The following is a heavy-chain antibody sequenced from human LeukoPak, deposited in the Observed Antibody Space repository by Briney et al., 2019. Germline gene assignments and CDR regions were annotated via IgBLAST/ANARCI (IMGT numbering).Heavy chain of an antibody. D-gene: IGHD3-10*01. CDR1: RFTFSSYA. V-gene: IGHV3-20*04. CDR2: INWNGGST. J-gene: IGHJ4*02. Sequence: GGSPRLSCAASRFTFSSYAMSWVRHAPGKGLEWVSGINWNGGSTGYADSVKGRFTISRDNAKNSLYLQMNSLRAEDTALYYCARVGAPSYGSGSYYFDYWGQGTLVTVSS. CDR3: ARVGAPSYGSGSYYFDY.